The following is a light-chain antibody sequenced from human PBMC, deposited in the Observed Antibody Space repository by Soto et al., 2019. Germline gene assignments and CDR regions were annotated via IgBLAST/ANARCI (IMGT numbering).Light chain of an antibody. Sequence: QSVLTQPPSVSGTPGQRVTISCSGGISNIATNYVHWFQQLPGTAPKVLSNRDNQRPSGVPDRFSGSKSGTSASLAISGLRSEDEAEYYCAACDATVRSDVVGTGTKVT. CDR1: ISNIATNY. CDR3: AACDATVRSDV. CDR2: RDN. V-gene: IGLV1-47*01. J-gene: IGLJ1*01.